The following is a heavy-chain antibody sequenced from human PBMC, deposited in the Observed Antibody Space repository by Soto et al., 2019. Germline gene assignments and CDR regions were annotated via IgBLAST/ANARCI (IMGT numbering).Heavy chain of an antibody. CDR2: ISYDGYLK. Sequence: LRLSCAASGFTFSTYGMQWVRQAPGKGLEWVAVISYDGYLKYYVDAVKGRFTVARDNSKNTLFLEMNSLRVEDTAVYFCAKDFKVSGSHYGTLNYYYGMDVWGQGTTVTV. D-gene: IGHD3-10*01. CDR3: AKDFKVSGSHYGTLNYYYGMDV. CDR1: GFTFSTYG. J-gene: IGHJ6*02. V-gene: IGHV3-30*18.